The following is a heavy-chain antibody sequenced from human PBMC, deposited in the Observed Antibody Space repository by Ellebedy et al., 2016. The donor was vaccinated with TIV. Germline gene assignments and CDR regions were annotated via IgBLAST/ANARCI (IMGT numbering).Heavy chain of an antibody. CDR2: INPSGGST. CDR3: ARSWTGTTLRVNWFDP. Sequence: ASVKVSXKASGYTFTSYYMHWVRQAPGQGLEWMGIINPSGGSTSYAQKFQGRVTMTTDTSTSTAYMELRSLRSDDTAVYYCARSWTGTTLRVNWFDPWGQGTLVTVSS. J-gene: IGHJ5*02. CDR1: GYTFTSYY. D-gene: IGHD1-7*01. V-gene: IGHV1-46*01.